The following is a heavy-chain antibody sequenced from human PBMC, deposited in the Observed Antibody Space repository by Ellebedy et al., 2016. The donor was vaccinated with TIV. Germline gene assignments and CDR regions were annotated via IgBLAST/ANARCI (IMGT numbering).Heavy chain of an antibody. CDR2: IWYDGSNK. CDR1: GFTFSSYG. V-gene: IGHV3-33*03. J-gene: IGHJ6*02. Sequence: GGSLRLXXAASGFTFSSYGMHWVRQAPGKGLEWVAVIWYDGSNKYYADSVKGRFTISRDNAKNSLYLQMNSLRAEDTALYYCAKDLDSGSYYPPYYYYGMDVWGQGTTVTVSS. CDR3: AKDLDSGSYYPPYYYYGMDV. D-gene: IGHD1-26*01.